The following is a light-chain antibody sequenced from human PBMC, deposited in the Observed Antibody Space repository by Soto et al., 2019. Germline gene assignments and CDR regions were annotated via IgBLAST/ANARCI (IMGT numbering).Light chain of an antibody. CDR3: LQYNHYPLT. CDR1: QSINSW. J-gene: IGKJ4*01. Sequence: DLPMTQSPSTLSASVGDRVTLTCRASQSINSWLAWYQQRPGKGPKLLIHKASILEGGVPSRFSGSASGTEFTLTISSLQPDDFATYYCLQYNHYPLTFGGGTKVEIK. V-gene: IGKV1-5*03. CDR2: KAS.